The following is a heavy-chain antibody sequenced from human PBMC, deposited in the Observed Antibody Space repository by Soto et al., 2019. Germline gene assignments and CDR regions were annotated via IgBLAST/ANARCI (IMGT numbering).Heavy chain of an antibody. J-gene: IGHJ4*02. CDR1: GFSLSTSGVG. Sequence: QITLKESGTTLVKPTQTLTLTCTFSGFSLSTSGVGATWIRQPPGKALEWLALIYWDDDKRYSPSLKNRLTITKDTAKSQVVLTMTNMDPVDTATYYCAHYEYGGLVYWGQGALVTVSS. V-gene: IGHV2-5*02. CDR2: IYWDDDK. D-gene: IGHD4-17*01. CDR3: AHYEYGGLVY.